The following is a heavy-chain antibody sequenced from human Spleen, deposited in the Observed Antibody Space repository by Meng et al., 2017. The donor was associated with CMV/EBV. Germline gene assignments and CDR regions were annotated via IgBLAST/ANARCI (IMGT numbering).Heavy chain of an antibody. CDR3: AREQNADYLDY. V-gene: IGHV1-18*01. D-gene: IGHD3-16*01. Sequence: SCKASGYTFTSYGISWVRQAPGQGREWMGWISAYNGNTNYAQKFQGRVTMTTDISTSTAYMELRSLRFDDTAVYYCAREQNADYLDYWGQGTLVTVSS. J-gene: IGHJ4*02. CDR2: ISAYNGNT. CDR1: GYTFTSYG.